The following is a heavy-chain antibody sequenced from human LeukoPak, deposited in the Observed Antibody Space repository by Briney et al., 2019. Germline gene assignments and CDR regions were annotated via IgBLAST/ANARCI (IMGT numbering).Heavy chain of an antibody. CDR2: TYYSGST. J-gene: IGHJ3*02. V-gene: IGHV4-59*08. D-gene: IGHD1/OR15-1a*01. Sequence: SETLSLTCTVSGGSISSYYWSWIRQPPGKGLEWIGYTYYSGSTNYNPSLKSRVTISVDTSKNQFSLKLSSVTAADTAVYYCARHEATSALSAFDIWGQGTMVTVSS. CDR3: ARHEATSALSAFDI. CDR1: GGSISSYY.